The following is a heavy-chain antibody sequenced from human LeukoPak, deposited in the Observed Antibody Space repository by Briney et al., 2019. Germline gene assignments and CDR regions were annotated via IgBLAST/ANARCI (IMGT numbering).Heavy chain of an antibody. V-gene: IGHV4-39*01. J-gene: IGHJ5*02. CDR1: GGSISSSSYY. CDR3: ARKLAVAGTNWFDP. Sequence: SETLSLTCTVSGGSISSSSYYWGWIRQPPGKGLEWIGSIYYSGSTYYNPSLKSRVTISVDTSKNQFSLKLSSVTAADTAVYYCARKLAVAGTNWFDPWGQGTLVTVSS. D-gene: IGHD6-19*01. CDR2: IYYSGST.